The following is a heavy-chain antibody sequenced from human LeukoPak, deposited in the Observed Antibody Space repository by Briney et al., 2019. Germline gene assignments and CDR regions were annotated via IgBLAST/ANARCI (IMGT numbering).Heavy chain of an antibody. J-gene: IGHJ4*02. CDR1: GFTLSIYA. CDR2: IRFDGTDK. Sequence: GGSLSLSCAASGFTLSIYAIHWVREAPGKGLECVGFIRFDGTDKYSADSVKGRFTVSRDNSMTTLYLHMNSPTPEDTAVPYFAGFGCNSDYWGQGTLVSVSS. D-gene: IGHD4-23*01. CDR3: AGFGCNSDY. V-gene: IGHV3-30*02.